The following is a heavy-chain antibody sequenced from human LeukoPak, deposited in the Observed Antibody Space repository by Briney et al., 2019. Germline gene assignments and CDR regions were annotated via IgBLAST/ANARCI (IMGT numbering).Heavy chain of an antibody. CDR1: GGSISSGGYY. CDR3: AKSEGYYDSSGYPPGAFDI. V-gene: IGHV4-31*03. Sequence: SQTLSLTCTVSGGSISSGGYYWSWIRQHPGKGLEWIGYIYYSGSTYYNLSLKSRVTISVDTSKNQFSLKLSSVTAADTAVYYCAKSEGYYDSSGYPPGAFDIWGQGTMVTVSS. CDR2: IYYSGST. J-gene: IGHJ3*02. D-gene: IGHD3-22*01.